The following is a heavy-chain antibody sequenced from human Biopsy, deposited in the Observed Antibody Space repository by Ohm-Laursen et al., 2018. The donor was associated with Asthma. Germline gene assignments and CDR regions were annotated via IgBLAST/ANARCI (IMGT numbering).Heavy chain of an antibody. CDR1: GGTFNTYV. V-gene: IGHV1-69*01. CDR3: ARKAGSCISRTCYSLDF. CDR2: INSVFGTT. D-gene: IGHD2-2*01. J-gene: IGHJ4*02. Sequence: SSVEVSCKSLGGTFNTYVIGWVRQAPGQGLEWMGGINSVFGTTTYPQKFQDRVTITADVSTSTVYMELSSLRSEDTAVYYCARKAGSCISRTCYSLDFWGQGTLVTVSS.